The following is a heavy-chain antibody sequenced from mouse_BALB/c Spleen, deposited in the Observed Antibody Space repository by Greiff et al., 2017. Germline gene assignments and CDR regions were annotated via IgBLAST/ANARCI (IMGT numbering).Heavy chain of an antibody. V-gene: IGHV3-2*02. CDR2: ISYSGST. D-gene: IGHD1-1*01. CDR3: ARPYGSSWFAY. J-gene: IGHJ3*01. CDR1: GYSITSDYA. Sequence: EVKLQESGPGLVKHSQSLSLTCTVTGYSITSDYAWNWIRQFPGNKLEWMGYISYSGSTSYNPSLKSRISITRDTSKNQFFLQLNSVTTEDTATYYCARPYGSSWFAYWGQGTLVTVSA.